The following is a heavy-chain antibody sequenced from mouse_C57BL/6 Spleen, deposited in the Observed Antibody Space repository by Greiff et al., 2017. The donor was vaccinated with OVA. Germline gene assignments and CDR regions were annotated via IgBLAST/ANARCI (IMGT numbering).Heavy chain of an antibody. CDR2: IYPGSGST. V-gene: IGHV1-55*01. Sequence: QVHVKQPGAELVKPGASVKMSCKASGYTFTSYWITWVKQRPGQGLEWIGDIYPGSGSTNYNEKFKSKATLTVDTSSSTAYMQLSSLTSEDSAVYYCARNSNYEAWFAYWGQGTLVTVSA. J-gene: IGHJ3*01. D-gene: IGHD2-5*01. CDR1: GYTFTSYW. CDR3: ARNSNYEAWFAY.